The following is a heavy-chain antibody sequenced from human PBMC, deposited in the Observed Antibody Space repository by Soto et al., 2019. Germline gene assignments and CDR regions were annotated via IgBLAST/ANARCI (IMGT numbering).Heavy chain of an antibody. CDR3: APIAPYSRRRRYFDY. CDR2: IDWDDDK. D-gene: IGHD6-13*01. CDR1: GFSLSTSGMC. Sequence: SGPTLVNPTQTLTRTCTFSGFSLSTSGMCVSWIRQPPGRALEWRARIDWDDDKYYSTSLKTRLTISKDTSKNQVVLTMTTMDPVDPATSYSAPIAPYSRRRRYFDYWRQGTLDTGYS. V-gene: IGHV2-70*11. J-gene: IGHJ4*02.